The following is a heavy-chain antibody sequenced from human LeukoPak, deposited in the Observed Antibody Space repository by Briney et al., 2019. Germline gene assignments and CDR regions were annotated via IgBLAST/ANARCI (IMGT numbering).Heavy chain of an antibody. CDR3: ARDRHGDYSPDYYYYGMDV. Sequence: PGGSLRLTCAASGFIVSSNYMSWVRQAPGKGLEWVSVIYSGGSTYYADSVKGRFTISRDNSKNTLYLQMNSLRAEDTAVYYCARDRHGDYSPDYYYYGMDVWGKGTTVTVSS. CDR2: IYSGGST. D-gene: IGHD4-17*01. V-gene: IGHV3-53*01. J-gene: IGHJ6*04. CDR1: GFIVSSNY.